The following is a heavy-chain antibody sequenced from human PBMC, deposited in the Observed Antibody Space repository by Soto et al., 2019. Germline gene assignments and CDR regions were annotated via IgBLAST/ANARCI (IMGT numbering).Heavy chain of an antibody. CDR1: GFTFDDYA. Sequence: EVQLVESGGGLVQPGRSLRLSCAASGFTFDDYAMHWVRQAPGKGLEWVSGISWNSGSIGYADSVKGRFTISRDNAKNSLYLQMNSLRAEDTALYYCAKGSQYYYGSGSYLTGWIDYWGQGTLVTVSS. CDR2: ISWNSGSI. V-gene: IGHV3-9*01. CDR3: AKGSQYYYGSGSYLTGWIDY. J-gene: IGHJ4*02. D-gene: IGHD3-10*01.